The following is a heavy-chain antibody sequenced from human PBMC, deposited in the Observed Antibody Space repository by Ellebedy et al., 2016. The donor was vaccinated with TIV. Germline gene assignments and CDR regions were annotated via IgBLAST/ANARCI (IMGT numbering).Heavy chain of an antibody. V-gene: IGHV5-10-1*01. CDR3: ARHPVVTAPPRDY. Sequence: GGSLRLSXKGSGYSFTSYWISWVRQMPGKGLEWMGRIDPSDSYTNYSPSFQGHVTISADKSISTAYLQWSSLKASDTAMYYCARHPVVTAPPRDYWGQGTLVTVSS. CDR2: IDPSDSYT. J-gene: IGHJ4*02. D-gene: IGHD2-21*02. CDR1: GYSFTSYW.